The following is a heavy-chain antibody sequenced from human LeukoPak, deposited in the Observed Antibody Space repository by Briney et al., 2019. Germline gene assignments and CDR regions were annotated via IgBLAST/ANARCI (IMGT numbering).Heavy chain of an antibody. Sequence: GGGVTLSCPASGWTLRRYAMSWLRQAPGTGLEWVSSICGDGGRTYYGDSAEGRFTIHRDNSRDTVYVQMDTPRCEGTAVEYFSKAGISTVLGVIFALSIDYWGQGTLVTASS. J-gene: IGHJ4*02. V-gene: IGHV3-23*01. CDR3: SKAGISTVLGVIFALSIDY. CDR1: GWTLRRYA. D-gene: IGHD3-10*01. CDR2: ICGDGGRT.